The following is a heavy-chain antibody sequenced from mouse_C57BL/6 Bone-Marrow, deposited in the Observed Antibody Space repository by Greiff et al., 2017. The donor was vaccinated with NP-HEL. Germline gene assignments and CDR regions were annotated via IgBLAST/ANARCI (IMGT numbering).Heavy chain of an antibody. CDR3: ARDTTAHFDY. J-gene: IGHJ2*01. V-gene: IGHV1-64*01. D-gene: IGHD1-2*01. CDR1: GYTFTSYW. Sequence: LVESGAELVKPGASVKLSCKASGYTFTSYWMHWVKQRPGQGLEWIGMIHPNSGSTNYNEKFKSKATLTVDKSSSTAYMQLSSLTSEDSAVYYCARDTTAHFDYWGQGTTLTVSS. CDR2: IHPNSGST.